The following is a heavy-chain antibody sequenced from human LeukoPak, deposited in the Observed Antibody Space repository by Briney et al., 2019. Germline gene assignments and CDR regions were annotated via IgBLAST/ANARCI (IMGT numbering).Heavy chain of an antibody. CDR3: QLGISLRYYYGMDV. J-gene: IGHJ6*02. V-gene: IGHV1-69*04. D-gene: IGHD7-27*01. CDR2: IIPILGIA. CDR1: GYTFISYG. Sequence: GASVKVSCKASGYTFISYGISWVRQAPGQGLEWMGRIIPILGIANYAQKFQGRVTITADKSTSTAYMELSCLRSEHSAVYYCQLGISLRYYYGMDVWGQGTTVTVSS.